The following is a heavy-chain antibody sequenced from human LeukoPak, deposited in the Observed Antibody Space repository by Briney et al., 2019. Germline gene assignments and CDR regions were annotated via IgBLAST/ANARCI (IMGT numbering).Heavy chain of an antibody. D-gene: IGHD1-26*01. J-gene: IGHJ4*02. Sequence: PGGSLRLSCAASGFTFRNYAMSWVRQAPGKGLEWVSVISGRGDKTYYAGSAKGRFTISRDNSKNTLYLQMNSLRDVDTAIYYCAKGIQWELPLEYWVQGTLVTVSS. CDR3: AKGIQWELPLEY. V-gene: IGHV3-23*01. CDR1: GFTFRNYA. CDR2: ISGRGDKT.